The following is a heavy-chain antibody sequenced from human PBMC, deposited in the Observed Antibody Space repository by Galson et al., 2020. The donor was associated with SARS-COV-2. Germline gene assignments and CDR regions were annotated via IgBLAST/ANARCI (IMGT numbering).Heavy chain of an antibody. CDR3: AHMLKPVTTVTTSINYFDY. D-gene: IGHD4-17*01. Sequence: KMSGPTLVKTTQTLTLTSTFSGFSRSTSGVGVGWIRQTPGKALEWLTGIYWDDDKRYCPSLKSRLTITTDTPHKQVVLTMTNMDPVDTATYYCAHMLKPVTTVTTSINYFDYWGQGTLVTVSS. V-gene: IGHV2-5*02. CDR1: GFSRSTSGVG. CDR2: IYWDDDK. J-gene: IGHJ4*02.